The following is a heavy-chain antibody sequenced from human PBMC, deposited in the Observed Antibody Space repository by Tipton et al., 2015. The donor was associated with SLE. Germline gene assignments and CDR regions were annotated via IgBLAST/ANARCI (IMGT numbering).Heavy chain of an antibody. V-gene: IGHV3-30*04. J-gene: IGHJ3*02. CDR3: AKDEILWGQGAFDI. Sequence: SLRLSCAASGFTFSSYAMHWVRQAPGKGLEWVAVISYDGSNKYYAGSVKGRFTISRDNSKNTLYLQMNSLRAEDTAVYYCAKDEILWGQGAFDIWGQGTMVTVSS. CDR1: GFTFSSYA. D-gene: IGHD2-21*01. CDR2: ISYDGSNK.